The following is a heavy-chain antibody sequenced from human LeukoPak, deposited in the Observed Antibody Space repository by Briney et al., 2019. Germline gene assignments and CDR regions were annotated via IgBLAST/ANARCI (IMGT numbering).Heavy chain of an antibody. Sequence: PSETLSLTCTVSGGSISSYYWSWIRQPPGKGLEWIGSVHYSGTTYYNPSLKSRVTISVDTSKNQFSLRLSSVTAADTAVYYCARDLADSKSYWGQGTLVTVSS. CDR1: GGSISSYY. D-gene: IGHD2-15*01. J-gene: IGHJ4*02. V-gene: IGHV4-39*07. CDR2: VHYSGTT. CDR3: ARDLADSKSY.